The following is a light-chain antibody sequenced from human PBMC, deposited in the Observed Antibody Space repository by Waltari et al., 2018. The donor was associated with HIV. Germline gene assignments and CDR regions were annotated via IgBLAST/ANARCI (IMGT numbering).Light chain of an antibody. Sequence: QSVLTQPPSVSGAPGQRVTISCTGSSSNIGAGYDVHWYQQLPGTAPKLLSYANNKRAAGVPDRFAGSKFGPSASLAITGLQAEDEANYYCQSYDSGLSGSVFGGGTKLTVL. J-gene: IGLJ2*01. CDR2: ANN. CDR1: SSNIGAGYD. CDR3: QSYDSGLSGSV. V-gene: IGLV1-40*01.